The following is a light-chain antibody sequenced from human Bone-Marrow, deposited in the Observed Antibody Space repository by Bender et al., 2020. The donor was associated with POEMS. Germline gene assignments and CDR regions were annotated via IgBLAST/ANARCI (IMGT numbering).Light chain of an antibody. J-gene: IGLJ2*01. CDR3: SAWDDNLSAVV. Sequence: QSVLTQPPSVSGAPGQRVTISCTGSSSNTGSGYDINWYQHLPGTAPKLLIYGYNNRPSGVPDRFSGSKSGTSASLAITGLQAEDEGDYYCSAWDDNLSAVVFGGGTKVTVL. CDR1: SSNTGSGYD. V-gene: IGLV1-40*01. CDR2: GYN.